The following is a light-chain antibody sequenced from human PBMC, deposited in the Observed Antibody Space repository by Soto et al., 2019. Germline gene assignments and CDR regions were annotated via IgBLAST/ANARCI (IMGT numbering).Light chain of an antibody. CDR3: AAWDDSLNGRYV. CDR1: ISNIGSNT. V-gene: IGLV1-44*01. J-gene: IGLJ1*01. Sequence: QPVLTQPPSASGTPGQRVTISCSGSISNIGSNTVNWYQQLPGTAPKLLIYSNNQRPSGVPDRFSGSKSGTSASLAISGLQSEDEADYYCAAWDDSLNGRYVFGTGTKLTVL. CDR2: SNN.